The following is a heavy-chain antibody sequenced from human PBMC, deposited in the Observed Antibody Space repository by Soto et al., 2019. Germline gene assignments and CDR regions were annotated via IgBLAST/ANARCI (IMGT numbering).Heavy chain of an antibody. CDR3: ASIWFGDFDY. CDR1: GGSISSADYY. D-gene: IGHD3-10*01. J-gene: IGHJ4*01. Sequence: PSETLSLTCTVSGGSISSADYYWSWIRQPPGKGLEWIGYFHSSGATYKDPSLKSRVTIAVDTSKTQISLKLDSVTAADTAVYYCASIWFGDFDYWGHGTLVTVSS. CDR2: FHSSGAT. V-gene: IGHV4-30-4*01.